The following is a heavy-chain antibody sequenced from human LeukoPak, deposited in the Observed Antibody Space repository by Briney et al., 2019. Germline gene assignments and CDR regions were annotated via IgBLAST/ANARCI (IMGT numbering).Heavy chain of an antibody. CDR3: VREAGGTYAFDV. Sequence: GGSLRLSCAASGFTFNTYWMHWVRHGPGKGLVWVSRIDGDGSRASYADSVKGRFTISRDNAKNTLYLQMNSPRPEDTAVYFCVREAGGTYAFDVWGQGTMVTVPS. CDR1: GFTFNTYW. CDR2: IDGDGSRA. D-gene: IGHD3-16*01. J-gene: IGHJ3*01. V-gene: IGHV3-74*01.